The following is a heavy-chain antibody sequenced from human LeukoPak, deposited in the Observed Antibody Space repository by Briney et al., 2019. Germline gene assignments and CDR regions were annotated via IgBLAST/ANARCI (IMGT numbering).Heavy chain of an antibody. V-gene: IGHV3-48*03. CDR2: ISSSGSTI. Sequence: PGGSLRLSCAASGFTFSSYEMNWVRQAPGKGLEWVSYISSSGSTIYYADSVKGRFTISRDNAKNSLYLQMNSLRAEDTAVYYCARDFAGGDYYSSGSYYGMDVWGQGTTVTVSS. CDR3: ARDFAGGDYYSSGSYYGMDV. D-gene: IGHD3-10*01. J-gene: IGHJ6*02. CDR1: GFTFSSYE.